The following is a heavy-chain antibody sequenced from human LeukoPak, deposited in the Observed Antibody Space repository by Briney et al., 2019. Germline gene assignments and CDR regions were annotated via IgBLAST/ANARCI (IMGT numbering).Heavy chain of an antibody. D-gene: IGHD6-13*01. CDR1: GGSISSYY. V-gene: IGHV4-59*01. Sequence: SGTLSLPCTVSGGSISSYYWSWIRQPPGKGLEWIGYIYYSGSTNYNPSLQSRVTISVDTSKTQFSLKLSSVTAADTAVYYCARGKGLIALYGMVVWGQGTTVTVSS. CDR3: ARGKGLIALYGMVV. CDR2: IYYSGST. J-gene: IGHJ6*02.